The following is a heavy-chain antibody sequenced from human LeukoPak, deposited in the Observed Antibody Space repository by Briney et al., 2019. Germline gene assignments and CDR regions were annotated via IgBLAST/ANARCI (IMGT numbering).Heavy chain of an antibody. V-gene: IGHV3-21*01. CDR3: ARDRLLEDSDYHYYYSMDV. J-gene: IGHJ6*03. CDR1: GFTFSSYT. Sequence: GGSLRLSCAVSGFTFSSYTINWVRQAPGKGLVWVSSISSSSSYIYYADSVKGRFTISRDNAKNSLSLQMNSLRAEDTAVYYCARDRLLEDSDYHYYYSMDVWGIGTTVTVSS. D-gene: IGHD1-1*01. CDR2: ISSSSSYI.